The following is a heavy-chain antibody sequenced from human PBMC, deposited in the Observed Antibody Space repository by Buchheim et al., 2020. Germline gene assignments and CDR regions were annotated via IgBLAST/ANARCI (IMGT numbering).Heavy chain of an antibody. CDR1: GFTFSSYG. CDR3: ARGGSGSYSPDY. CDR2: IWYDGSNK. J-gene: IGHJ4*02. D-gene: IGHD1-26*01. Sequence: QVQLVESGGGVVQPGRSLRLSCAASGFTFSSYGMHWVRQAPGKGLEWVAGIWYDGSNKYYADSVKGRFTISRDNSKNTLDLQMNSLRAEDTAVYYCARGGSGSYSPDYWGQGTL. V-gene: IGHV3-33*01.